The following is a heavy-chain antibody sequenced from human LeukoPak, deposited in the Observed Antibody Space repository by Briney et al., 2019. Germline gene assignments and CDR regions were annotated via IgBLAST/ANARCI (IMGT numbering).Heavy chain of an antibody. D-gene: IGHD1-20*01. Sequence: GGSLRLSCEASGFTFSTYSMNWVRQAPGKGLEWVSHISSGSGTTFYADSVKGRFTISRDNSKNTLYLQMNSLRAEDTAVYYCAKGRITGTLDYWGQGTLVTVSS. CDR2: ISSGSGTT. CDR1: GFTFSTYS. V-gene: IGHV3-48*01. J-gene: IGHJ4*02. CDR3: AKGRITGTLDY.